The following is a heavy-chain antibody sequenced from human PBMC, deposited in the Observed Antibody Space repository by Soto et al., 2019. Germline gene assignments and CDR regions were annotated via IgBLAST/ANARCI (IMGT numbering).Heavy chain of an antibody. CDR1: GYTFTSYG. D-gene: IGHD3-10*01. CDR2: FSAYNGNT. J-gene: IGHJ4*02. CDR3: ARVKLAVRGGYFDY. Sequence: GAXVKVSCXAXGYTFTSYGISWVRQAPGXGLGXMGWFSAYNGNTNYAQKLQGRVTMTTDTSTSTAYMELRSLRSDDTAVYYCARVKLAVRGGYFDYWGQGTLVTVSS. V-gene: IGHV1-18*01.